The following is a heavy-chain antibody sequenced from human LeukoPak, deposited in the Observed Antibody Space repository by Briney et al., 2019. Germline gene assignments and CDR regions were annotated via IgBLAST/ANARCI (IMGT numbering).Heavy chain of an antibody. CDR3: ARDLIAARLLYYYYGMDV. Sequence: PGGSLRLSCAASGFSFSSHWMHWVRQAPGKGLVWVSRINGDGSSITYADSVRGRFTISRDNAKNTLYLQLNSLRAEDTAVYYCARDLIAARLLYYYYGMDVWGQGTTVTVSS. J-gene: IGHJ6*02. CDR2: INGDGSSI. D-gene: IGHD6-6*01. CDR1: GFSFSSHW. V-gene: IGHV3-74*01.